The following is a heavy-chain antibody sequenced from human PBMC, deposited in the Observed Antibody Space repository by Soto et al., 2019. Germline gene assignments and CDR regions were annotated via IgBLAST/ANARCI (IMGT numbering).Heavy chain of an antibody. CDR2: ISYDGSNK. CDR3: ARDLYDYGDYVRASPTGAFDY. D-gene: IGHD4-17*01. CDR1: GFTFSSYA. V-gene: IGHV3-30-3*01. Sequence: GGSLRLSCAASGFTFSSYAMHWVRQAPGKGLEWVAVISYDGSNKYYADSVKGRFTISRDNSKNTLYLQMNSLRAEDTAVYYCARDLYDYGDYVRASPTGAFDYWGQGTLVTVSS. J-gene: IGHJ4*02.